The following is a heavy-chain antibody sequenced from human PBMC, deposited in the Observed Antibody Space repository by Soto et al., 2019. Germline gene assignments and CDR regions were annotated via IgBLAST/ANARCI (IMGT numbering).Heavy chain of an antibody. CDR3: ARHSLYGSGWSIDY. CDR1: GFTFSTYS. J-gene: IGHJ4*02. D-gene: IGHD6-19*01. Sequence: EVQLVESGGGLVKPGGSLRLSYAASGFTFSTYSMNWVRQAPGKGLEWVSSISSSSYYIYYSDSVRGRFSISRDYAKSSLSLQMNSLRAEDTAVYYCARHSLYGSGWSIDYWGQGTLVTVSS. CDR2: ISSSSYYI. V-gene: IGHV3-21*01.